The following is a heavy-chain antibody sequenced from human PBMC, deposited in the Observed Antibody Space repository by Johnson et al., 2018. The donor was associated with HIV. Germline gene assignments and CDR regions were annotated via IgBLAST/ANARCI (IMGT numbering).Heavy chain of an antibody. D-gene: IGHD5-24*01. J-gene: IGHJ3*02. Sequence: QVQLVESGGGVVQPGRSLRLSCAASGFTCSSYAMHWVRQAPGKGLEWVAVISYDGIKTYYVDSVKARFTISRDDARNTLYLQMNSLRIEDTGLYYCAKDGDDGDGPDGTKGAFDIWGQGTMVTVSS. CDR2: ISYDGIKT. V-gene: IGHV3-30*04. CDR1: GFTCSSYA. CDR3: AKDGDDGDGPDGTKGAFDI.